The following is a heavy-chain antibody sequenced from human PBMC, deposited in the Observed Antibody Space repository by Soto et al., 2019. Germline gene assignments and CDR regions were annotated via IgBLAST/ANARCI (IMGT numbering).Heavy chain of an antibody. CDR1: GFTFSSYA. D-gene: IGHD6-13*01. CDR2: ISGSGGST. Sequence: GGSLRLSCAASGFTFSSYAMSWVRQAPGKGLEWVSAISGSGGSTYYADSVKGRFTISRDNSKNTLYLQMNSLRAEDTAVYYCAKGVSSSRYDGKDAFDIWGQGTMVTVSS. CDR3: AKGVSSSRYDGKDAFDI. J-gene: IGHJ3*02. V-gene: IGHV3-23*01.